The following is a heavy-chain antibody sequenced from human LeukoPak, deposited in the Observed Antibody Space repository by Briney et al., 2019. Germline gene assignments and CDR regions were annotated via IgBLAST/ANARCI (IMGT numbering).Heavy chain of an antibody. Sequence: SETLSLTCTVSGGSVSSYYWSWIRQPPGKGLEWIGYIYYTENTNYNPSLKSRVTISIDTSKNQFSLKLSSVTAADTAVYYCARAHSSTLYFDYWGRGTLVTVSS. CDR2: IYYTENT. CDR1: GGSVSSYY. D-gene: IGHD6-13*01. J-gene: IGHJ4*02. V-gene: IGHV4-59*02. CDR3: ARAHSSTLYFDY.